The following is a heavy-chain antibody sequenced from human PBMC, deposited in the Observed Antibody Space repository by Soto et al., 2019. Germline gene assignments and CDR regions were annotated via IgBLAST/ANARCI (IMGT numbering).Heavy chain of an antibody. V-gene: IGHV3-48*02. CDR2: ISSSSSTI. CDR3: ARRVWSGVYYYYGMDV. CDR1: GFTFSSYS. Sequence: EVQLVESGGGLVQPGGSLRLSCAASGFTFSSYSMNWVRQAPGKGLEWVSYISSSSSTIYYADSVKGRFTISRDNAKNSLYLQMNSLRDEDTAVYYCARRVWSGVYYYYGMDVWGQGTTVTVSS. D-gene: IGHD3-3*01. J-gene: IGHJ6*02.